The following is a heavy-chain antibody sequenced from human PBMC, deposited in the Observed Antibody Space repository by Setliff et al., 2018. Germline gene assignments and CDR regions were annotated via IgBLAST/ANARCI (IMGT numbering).Heavy chain of an antibody. CDR1: GYTFTTYY. V-gene: IGHV1-46*01. J-gene: IGHJ4*02. Sequence: ASVKVSCKASGYTFTTYYMHWVRQAPGQGLEWMGVINPGDGSTTYAQKFQGRVTMTRNTSISTAYMDLSSLRFEDTAVYYCARAQSWSGGPYYFDNWGQGTLVTVSS. CDR2: INPGDGST. D-gene: IGHD3-3*01. CDR3: ARAQSWSGGPYYFDN.